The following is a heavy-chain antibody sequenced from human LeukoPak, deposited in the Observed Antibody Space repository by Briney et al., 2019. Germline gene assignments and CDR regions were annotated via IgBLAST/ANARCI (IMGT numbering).Heavy chain of an antibody. V-gene: IGHV5-51*01. CDR2: VYFDGSDT. Sequence: GESLKISCQASGDTFSDTYIAWVRQMAGKGLEWMGIVYFDGSDTRYSPSFQGQVTISVDQSISRAYLQWTSLKTPATAMYYCARFLHGNSLDYWGQGTLVTVSS. J-gene: IGHJ4*02. CDR1: GDTFSDTY. D-gene: IGHD1-7*01. CDR3: ARFLHGNSLDY.